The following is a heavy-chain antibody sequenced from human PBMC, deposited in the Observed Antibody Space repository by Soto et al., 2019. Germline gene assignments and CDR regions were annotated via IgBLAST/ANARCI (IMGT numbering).Heavy chain of an antibody. J-gene: IGHJ6*02. D-gene: IGHD5-12*01. CDR2: IDPSDSYT. CDR3: ARQARYSGYDRYYYYYYGMDV. V-gene: IGHV5-10-1*01. Sequence: GESLKISCKGSGYSFTSYWISWVRQMPGKGLEWMGRIDPSDSYTNYSPSFQGHVTISADKSISTACLQWSSLKASDTAMYYCARQARYSGYDRYYYYYYGMDVWGQGTTVTVSS. CDR1: GYSFTSYW.